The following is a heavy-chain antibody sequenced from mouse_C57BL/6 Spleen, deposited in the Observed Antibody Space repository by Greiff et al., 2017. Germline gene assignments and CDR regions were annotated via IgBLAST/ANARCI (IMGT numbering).Heavy chain of an antibody. J-gene: IGHJ2*01. Sequence: EVMLVESGPELVKPGASVKMSCKASGYTFTDYNMHWVKQSHGKSLEWIGYINPNNGGTSYNQKFKGKATLTVNKSSSTAYMELRSLTSEDSAVYYCARGTGTGHFDYWGQGTTLTVSS. V-gene: IGHV1-22*01. CDR1: GYTFTDYN. CDR2: INPNNGGT. CDR3: ARGTGTGHFDY. D-gene: IGHD4-1*01.